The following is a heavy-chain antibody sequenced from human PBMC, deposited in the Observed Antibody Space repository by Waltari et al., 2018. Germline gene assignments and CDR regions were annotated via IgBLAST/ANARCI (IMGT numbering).Heavy chain of an antibody. Sequence: EVQLVESGGGLVQPGGSLRLSCAASGFTFSSYELNWVRQAPGKGLEWVSYISSSGSTIYYADSVKGRFTISRDNAKNSLYLQMNSLRAEDTAVYYCARERVGAFDIWGQGTMVTVSS. D-gene: IGHD2-15*01. CDR1: GFTFSSYE. J-gene: IGHJ3*02. V-gene: IGHV3-48*03. CDR2: ISSSGSTI. CDR3: ARERVGAFDI.